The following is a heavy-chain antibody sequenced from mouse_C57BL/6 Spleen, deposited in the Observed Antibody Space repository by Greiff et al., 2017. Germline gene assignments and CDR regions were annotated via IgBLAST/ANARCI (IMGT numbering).Heavy chain of an antibody. Sequence: QVQLKQPGAELVRPGSSVKLSCKASGYTFTSYWMDWVKQRPGQGLEWIGNIYPSDSETHYNQKFKDKATLTVDKSSSPAYMQLSSLTSEDSAVYYCARDYGHAMDYWGQGTSVTVSS. CDR1: GYTFTSYW. CDR2: IYPSDSET. D-gene: IGHD1-1*02. J-gene: IGHJ4*01. V-gene: IGHV1-61*01. CDR3: ARDYGHAMDY.